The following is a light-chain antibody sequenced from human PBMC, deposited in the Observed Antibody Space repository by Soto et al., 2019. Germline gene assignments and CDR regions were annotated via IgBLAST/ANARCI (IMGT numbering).Light chain of an antibody. CDR3: AAWDDSLNGFWV. CDR1: SSNIGSNT. J-gene: IGLJ3*02. Sequence: QSVMTQPPSASGTPGQRVTISCSGSSSNIGSNTVNWYQQLPGTAPKLLIYSNNQRPSGVPDRFSGSKSGTSASRAISGLQSEDEADYSCAAWDDSLNGFWVFGGGTKLTVL. V-gene: IGLV1-44*01. CDR2: SNN.